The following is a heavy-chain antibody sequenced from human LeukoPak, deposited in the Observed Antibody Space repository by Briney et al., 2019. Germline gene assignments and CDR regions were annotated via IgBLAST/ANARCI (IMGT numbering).Heavy chain of an antibody. CDR2: ISSSSSYI. V-gene: IGHV3-21*01. CDR1: GFTFSSYE. J-gene: IGHJ1*01. D-gene: IGHD3-22*01. CDR3: ARDEGYYDSSGYYLEYFQH. Sequence: GGSLRLSCGASGFTFSSYEMNWVRQAPGKGLEWVSSISSSSSYIYYADSVKGRFTISRDNAKNSLYLQMNSLRGEDTAVYYCARDEGYYDSSGYYLEYFQHWGQGTLVTVSP.